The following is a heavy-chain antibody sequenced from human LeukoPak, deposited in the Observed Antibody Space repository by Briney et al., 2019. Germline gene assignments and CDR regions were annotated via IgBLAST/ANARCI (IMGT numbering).Heavy chain of an antibody. J-gene: IGHJ1*01. CDR1: GGSINSRTYY. D-gene: IGHD3-10*01. CDR3: ARHVDTLIRGDSGYFQQ. V-gene: IGHV4-39*01. CDR2: ISATETH. Sequence: TPSETLSLTCAVSGGSINSRTYYWGWIRQPPGKGLECIGIISATETHYYNPSLRSRVTISLDTSKNQLSLKLKSVTAADSAVYFCARHVDTLIRGDSGYFQQWGQGTQVTVSS.